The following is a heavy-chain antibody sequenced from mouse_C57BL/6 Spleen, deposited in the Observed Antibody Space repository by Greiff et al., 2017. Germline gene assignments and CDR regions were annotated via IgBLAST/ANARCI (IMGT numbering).Heavy chain of an antibody. Sequence: VKLMESGPGLVAPSQSLSITCTVSGFSLTSYAISWVRQPPGKGLAWLGVIWTGGGTNYNSALKSRLSISKDNSKSQVFLKMNSLQTDDTARYYCARNDYDADWFAYWGQGTLVTVSA. CDR2: IWTGGGT. CDR1: GFSLTSYA. J-gene: IGHJ3*01. CDR3: ARNDYDADWFAY. V-gene: IGHV2-9-1*01. D-gene: IGHD2-4*01.